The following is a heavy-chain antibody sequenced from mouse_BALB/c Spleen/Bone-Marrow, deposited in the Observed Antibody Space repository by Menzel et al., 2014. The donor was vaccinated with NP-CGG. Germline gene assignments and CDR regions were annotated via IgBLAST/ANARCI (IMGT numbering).Heavy chain of an antibody. Sequence: EVKLLESGGGLVQPGGSLKLSCAASGFDFSRYWMSWVRQAPGKGLEWIGEINPDSSTINYTPSLKDKFIISRDNAKNTLYLQMSKVRSEDTALYYCSRLGYYGGFAYWGQGTLVTVSA. V-gene: IGHV4-1*02. CDR1: GFDFSRYW. J-gene: IGHJ3*01. CDR2: INPDSSTI. CDR3: SRLGYYGGFAY. D-gene: IGHD2-3*01.